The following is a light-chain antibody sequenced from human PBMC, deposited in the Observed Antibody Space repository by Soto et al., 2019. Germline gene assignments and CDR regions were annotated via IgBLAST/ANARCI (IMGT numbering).Light chain of an antibody. V-gene: IGLV2-14*01. CDR2: EVS. J-gene: IGLJ1*01. Sequence: QSVLTQPASVSGSPGQSITIACTGTSSDVGGYNSVSWYQQHPGKAPKLMIYEVSNRPSGVSNRFSGSKSGNTASLTISGLQAEDEADYYCSSYTSSNTLYVFGAGTKLTVL. CDR3: SSYTSSNTLYV. CDR1: SSDVGGYNS.